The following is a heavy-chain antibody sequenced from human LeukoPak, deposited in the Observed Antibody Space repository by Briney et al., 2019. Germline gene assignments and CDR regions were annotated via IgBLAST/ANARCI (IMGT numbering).Heavy chain of an antibody. V-gene: IGHV3-66*01. D-gene: IGHD6-19*01. CDR1: NGSFSGYY. Sequence: ETLSLTCAVYNGSFSGYYWTWIRQAPGKGLEWVSVIYSGDNTYYADSVKGRFTISRDISKNTLYLQMNSLRAEDTAVYYCAVVDNSGWYCHDYWGQGTLVTVSS. CDR2: IYSGDNT. J-gene: IGHJ4*02. CDR3: AVVDNSGWYCHDY.